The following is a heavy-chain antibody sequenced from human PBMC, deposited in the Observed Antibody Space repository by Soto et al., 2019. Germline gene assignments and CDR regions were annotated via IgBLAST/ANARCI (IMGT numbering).Heavy chain of an antibody. CDR2: IYYSGST. Sequence: SETLSLTCTVSGGSISSSSYYWGWIRQPPGKGLEWIGSIYYSGSTYYNPSLKSRVTISVDTSKNQFSLKLSSVTAADTAVYYCARGTSPSYYDFWSGYYWFDPWGQGTLVTVSS. CDR3: ARGTSPSYYDFWSGYYWFDP. CDR1: GGSISSSSYY. D-gene: IGHD3-3*01. V-gene: IGHV4-39*07. J-gene: IGHJ5*02.